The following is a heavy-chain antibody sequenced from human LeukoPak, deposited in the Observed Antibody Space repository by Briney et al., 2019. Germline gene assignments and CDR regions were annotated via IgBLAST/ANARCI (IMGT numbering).Heavy chain of an antibody. CDR2: INHSGST. D-gene: IGHD4-17*01. V-gene: IGHV4-34*01. CDR3: ARRPMTTVTAFDY. CDR1: GGSFSGYY. J-gene: IGHJ4*02. Sequence: SETLSLTCAVYGGSFSGYYWRWIRQPPAKGLEWIGEINHSGSTNYNPSLKSRVTISVDTSKNQFSLKLSSVTAADTAVYYCARRPMTTVTAFDYWGQGTLVTVSS.